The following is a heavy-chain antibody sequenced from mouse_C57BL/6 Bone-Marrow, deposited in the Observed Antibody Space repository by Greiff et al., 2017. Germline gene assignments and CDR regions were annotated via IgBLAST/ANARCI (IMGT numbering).Heavy chain of an antibody. D-gene: IGHD2-12*01. CDR1: GFNIKDDY. J-gene: IGHJ1*03. V-gene: IGHV14-4*01. Sequence: VQLQQSGAELVRPGASVKLSCTASGFNIKDDYMHWVKQSPDQGLEWIGWIDPENGDTEYASKFQGKATITADTSSNTAYLQLSSLTSEDTAVYYCTAYSFYGYCDVWGTGTTVTVTS. CDR2: IDPENGDT. CDR3: TAYSFYGYCDV.